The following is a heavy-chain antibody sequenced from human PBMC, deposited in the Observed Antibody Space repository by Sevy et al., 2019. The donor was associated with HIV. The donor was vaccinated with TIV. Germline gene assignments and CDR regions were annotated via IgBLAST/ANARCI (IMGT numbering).Heavy chain of an antibody. CDR2: ISYDGSNK. Sequence: GGSLRLSCAASGFTFSSYGMHWVRQAPGKGLEWVAVISYDGSNKYYADSVKGRFTISRDNSKNTLYLQMNSLRAEDTAVYYCAKDYDSSDPSDYWGQGTLVTVSS. D-gene: IGHD3-22*01. J-gene: IGHJ4*02. CDR1: GFTFSSYG. CDR3: AKDYDSSDPSDY. V-gene: IGHV3-30*18.